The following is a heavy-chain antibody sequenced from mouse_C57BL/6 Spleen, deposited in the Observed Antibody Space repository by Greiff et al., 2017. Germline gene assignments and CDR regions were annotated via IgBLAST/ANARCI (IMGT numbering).Heavy chain of an antibody. CDR1: GYTFTDYN. D-gene: IGHD2-1*01. CDR3: ARSGYYGNYERAMDY. CDR2: INPNNGGT. J-gene: IGHJ4*01. V-gene: IGHV1-22*01. Sequence: EVQLQQSGPELVQPGASVKMSCKASGYTFTDYNMHWVKQSHGKSLEWIGYINPNNGGTSYNQKFKGKATLTVNKSSSTAYMELRSLTSEDSAVYYGARSGYYGNYERAMDYWGQGTSVTVSS.